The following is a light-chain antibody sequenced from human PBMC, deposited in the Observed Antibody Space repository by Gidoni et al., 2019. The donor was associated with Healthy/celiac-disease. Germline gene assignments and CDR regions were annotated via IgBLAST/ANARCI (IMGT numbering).Light chain of an antibody. V-gene: IGLV2-8*01. J-gene: IGLJ1*01. CDR2: EVS. CDR3: SSYAGSNNGV. CDR1: SRYVGGYTY. Sequence: QSALTQPHSAPGSPGQAVTISCTGTSRYVGGYTYVSWYQQHPGKAPKLMIYEVSKRPSGVPHRFSGSKSGNTASLTVSGLQAEDEADYYCSSYAGSNNGVFGTGTKVTVL.